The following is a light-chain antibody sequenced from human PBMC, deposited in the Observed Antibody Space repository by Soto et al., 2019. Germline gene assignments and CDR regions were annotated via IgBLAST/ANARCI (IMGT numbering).Light chain of an antibody. CDR1: QSLLHSNGYNY. CDR2: LGS. V-gene: IGKV2-28*01. CDR3: MQALQTPS. Sequence: ESVMTQSPLSLSVTPGEPASISCRSSQSLLHSNGYNYLDWYLQKPGQSPQLLIYLGSFRAAGVPDRFSGSGSGTDFTLKISRVEAADVGVYYCMQALQTPSFGGGTKVEI. J-gene: IGKJ4*01.